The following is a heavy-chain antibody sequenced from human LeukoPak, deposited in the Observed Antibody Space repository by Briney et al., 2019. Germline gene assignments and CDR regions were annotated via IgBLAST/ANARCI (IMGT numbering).Heavy chain of an antibody. CDR2: ISRDGGNT. V-gene: IGHV3-43*01. J-gene: IGHJ4*02. CDR1: GFTFDDNT. CDR3: VRHDFWSGFKGGDY. D-gene: IGHD3-3*01. Sequence: GGSLRLSCAASGFTFDDNTMHWVRQAPGKGLEWVSLISRDGGNTYYADSVRGRFTISRDNAKNSLYLQMNNLRAEDTAFYYCVRHDFWSGFKGGDYWGQGTLVTVSS.